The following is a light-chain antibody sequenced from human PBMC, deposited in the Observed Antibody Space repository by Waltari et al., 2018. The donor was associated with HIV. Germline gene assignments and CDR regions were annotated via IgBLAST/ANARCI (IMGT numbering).Light chain of an antibody. J-gene: IGLJ3*02. V-gene: IGLV2-11*01. Sequence: QSALTQPRSVSGSPGQSVTISCTGTSRDVGGYNYVSWYQQHPGKAPKLMIYDVSTRPSGVPSRCATSKSDNTASLTISGLHAEDEAEYYCCSYGGSYTWVFGGGTKLTVL. CDR2: DVS. CDR3: CSYGGSYTWV. CDR1: SRDVGGYNY.